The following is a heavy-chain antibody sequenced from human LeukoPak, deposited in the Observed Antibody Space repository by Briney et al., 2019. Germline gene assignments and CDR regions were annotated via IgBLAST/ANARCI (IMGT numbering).Heavy chain of an antibody. D-gene: IGHD5-12*01. CDR2: ISGSGGRT. V-gene: IGHV3-23*01. CDR3: AKDLGYSGYDPLDH. Sequence: GGSLRLSCAASGFTFSSYAMSWVRQSPGKGLEWVSVISGSGGRTYYADSVKGRFTISRDNSKNTLYLQMNSLRGEDTAVYYCAKDLGYSGYDPLDHWGQGTLVTVSS. J-gene: IGHJ4*02. CDR1: GFTFSSYA.